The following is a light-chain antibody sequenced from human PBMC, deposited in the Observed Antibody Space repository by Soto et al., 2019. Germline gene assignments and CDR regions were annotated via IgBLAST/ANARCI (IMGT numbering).Light chain of an antibody. CDR3: QQYNNWPRT. J-gene: IGKJ2*01. V-gene: IGKV3-15*01. CDR1: QSVSSN. Sequence: EIVMTQSPATLSVSPGERATVSCRASQSVSSNLAWYQQKPGQAPRLLIYGASTRATGIPARFSGSGSGTEFTLTIGSLQSEDFAVYYWQQYNNWPRTFGQGTKREIK. CDR2: GAS.